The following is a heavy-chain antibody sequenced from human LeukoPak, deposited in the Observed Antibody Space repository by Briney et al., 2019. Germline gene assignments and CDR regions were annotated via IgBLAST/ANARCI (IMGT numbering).Heavy chain of an antibody. Sequence: GGSLRLSCAASGFTFSDYYMSWIRQAPGKGLEWVSHIGSSGSTTYYADSVKGRFTLFRDNAKNSLHLQMNSLRAEDTAVYYCARLRESAFGLDYFDYWGQGSLVTVSS. V-gene: IGHV3-11*01. CDR3: ARLRESAFGLDYFDY. J-gene: IGHJ4*02. D-gene: IGHD3-10*01. CDR2: IGSSGSTT. CDR1: GFTFSDYY.